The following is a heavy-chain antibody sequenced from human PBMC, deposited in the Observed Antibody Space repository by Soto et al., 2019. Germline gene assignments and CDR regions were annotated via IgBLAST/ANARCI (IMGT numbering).Heavy chain of an antibody. D-gene: IGHD4-17*01. V-gene: IGHV3-23*01. CDR1: GFTFSRDG. CDR2: ITDNGRNT. CDR3: AKERATTTAFDY. J-gene: IGHJ4*02. Sequence: GGSLRLSCAASGFTFSRDGMSWVRQAPGKGLEWVSLITDNGRNTYYADSVKGRFTISRDNTKNTLFLQMNSLRAEDTAVYYCAKERATTTAFDYWGQGALVTVSS.